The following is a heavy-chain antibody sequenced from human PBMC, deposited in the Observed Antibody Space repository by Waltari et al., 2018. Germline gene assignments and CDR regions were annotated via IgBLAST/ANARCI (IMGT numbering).Heavy chain of an antibody. CDR1: GGSISSSSYY. Sequence: QLQLQESGPGLVKPSETLSLTCTVSGGSISSSSYYWGWIRQPPGKGLEWIGSIYYSGSTYYNPCLKSRVTISVDTAKNQFSLKLSSGTAADTAVDYWRRVATIVSGYEWVPGYFDYLGQGTLVTVSS. J-gene: IGHJ4*02. D-gene: IGHD5-12*01. CDR2: IYYSGST. V-gene: IGHV4-39*07. CDR3: RRVATIVSGYEWVPGYFDY.